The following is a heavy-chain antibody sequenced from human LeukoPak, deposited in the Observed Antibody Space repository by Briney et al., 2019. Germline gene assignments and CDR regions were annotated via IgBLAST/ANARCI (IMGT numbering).Heavy chain of an antibody. Sequence: SETLSLTCTVSGGSISSSRYYWGWIRQPPGKGLEWIGSIYYSGSTYYNPSLKSRVTISVDTSKNQFSLKLSSVTAADTAVYYCASIPTYYDILTGYSGYNWFDPWGQGALVTVSS. CDR1: GGSISSSRYY. V-gene: IGHV4-39*07. J-gene: IGHJ5*02. D-gene: IGHD3-9*01. CDR3: ASIPTYYDILTGYSGYNWFDP. CDR2: IYYSGST.